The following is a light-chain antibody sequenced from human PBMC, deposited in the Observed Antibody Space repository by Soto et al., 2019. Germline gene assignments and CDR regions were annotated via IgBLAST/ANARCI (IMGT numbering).Light chain of an antibody. CDR3: QSFDAGVSGYD. CDR2: GNK. CDR1: GLNIGAGYD. V-gene: IGLV1-40*01. J-gene: IGLJ1*01. Sequence: QSVLTQPPSVSGALGQRVTISCTGSGLNIGAGYDVHWYQQLPGTAPKVVIYGNKIRPSGVPDRFSGSKSGTSASLAITGLQAEDEAEYYCQSFDAGVSGYDFGPGTKLTVL.